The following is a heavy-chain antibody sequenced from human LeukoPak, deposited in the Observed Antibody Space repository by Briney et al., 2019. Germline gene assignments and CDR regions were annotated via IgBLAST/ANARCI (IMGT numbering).Heavy chain of an antibody. D-gene: IGHD3-16*02. CDR3: AREIFGMGSYPDF. V-gene: IGHV3-33*01. CDR1: GFAFNTYA. J-gene: IGHJ4*02. Sequence: GRSLRLSCAASGFAFNTYAMHWVRQAPGQELEWVALIWHDGSHKFYSNSVRGQFTISRGNSKNTVSLQMNNLRPEDTAVYYCAREIFGMGSYPDFWGQGTLVTVSS. CDR2: IWHDGSHK.